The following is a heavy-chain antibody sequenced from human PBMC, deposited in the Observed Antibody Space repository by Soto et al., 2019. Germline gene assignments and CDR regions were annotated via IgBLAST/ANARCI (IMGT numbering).Heavy chain of an antibody. V-gene: IGHV1-69*13. J-gene: IGHJ6*03. Sequence: GASVKVSCKASGGTFSSYAISWVRQAPGQGLEWMGGIIPIFGTANYAQKFQGRVTITADESTSTAYMELSSLRAEDTAVYYCARVPRGYDPTMSYYYYMDVWGKGTTVTVSS. D-gene: IGHD5-12*01. CDR1: GGTFSSYA. CDR2: IIPIFGTA. CDR3: ARVPRGYDPTMSYYYYMDV.